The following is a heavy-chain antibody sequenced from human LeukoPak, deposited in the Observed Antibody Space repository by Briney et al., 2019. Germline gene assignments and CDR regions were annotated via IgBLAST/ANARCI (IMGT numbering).Heavy chain of an antibody. Sequence: PSETLSLTCTVSGDSTNSGDYYWSWIRQPPGKGLEWIGYVYNSGSAYYNPSLRSRVTISIDTSKNQFSLRLNSVTAADTAVYYCARDLSGKHRSGDCDGWFDPWGQGILVTVSS. CDR2: VYNSGSA. J-gene: IGHJ5*02. D-gene: IGHD2-21*02. V-gene: IGHV4-30-4*01. CDR3: ARDLSGKHRSGDCDGWFDP. CDR1: GDSTNSGDYY.